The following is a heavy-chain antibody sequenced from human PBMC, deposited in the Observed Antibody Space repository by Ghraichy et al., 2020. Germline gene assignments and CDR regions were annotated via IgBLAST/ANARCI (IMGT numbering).Heavy chain of an antibody. CDR3: ARHGGPFLDAFQI. Sequence: SETLSLTCVVSGDSVNSRNYYWAWIRQPPGKGLEWIGSIFYDGKTYYSPSLKSRVTISVDTSNNQFSLKMTSVTAADTALYYCARHGGPFLDAFQIWGQGTMVTVSS. V-gene: IGHV4-39*01. CDR1: GDSVNSRNYY. J-gene: IGHJ3*02. D-gene: IGHD4-23*01. CDR2: IFYDGKT.